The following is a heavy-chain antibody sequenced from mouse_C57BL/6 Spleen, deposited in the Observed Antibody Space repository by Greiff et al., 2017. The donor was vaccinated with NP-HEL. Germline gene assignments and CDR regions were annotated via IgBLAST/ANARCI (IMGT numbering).Heavy chain of an antibody. CDR2: IDPNSGGT. CDR3: ARDYYGSSRYFDV. J-gene: IGHJ1*03. Sequence: QQSCKASGYTFTSYWMHWVKQRPGRGLEWIGRIDPNSGGTKYNEKFKSKATLTVDKPSSTAYMQLSSLTSEDSAVYYCARDYYGSSRYFDVWGTGTTVTVSS. D-gene: IGHD1-1*01. V-gene: IGHV1-72*01. CDR1: GYTFTSYW.